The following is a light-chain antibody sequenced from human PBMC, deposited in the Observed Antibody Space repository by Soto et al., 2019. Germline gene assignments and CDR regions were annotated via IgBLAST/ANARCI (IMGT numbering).Light chain of an antibody. V-gene: IGLV1-47*02. CDR3: ASWDDRLGAVI. CDR1: GSNIGTTT. J-gene: IGLJ2*01. Sequence: QSALTQPPSASGTPGQRVTISCSGSGSNIGTTTVNWYQQLPGAAPKLLMHSNNLRPSGVPERISGSKFGTAASLAISGLRSEDEAVYYCASWDDRLGAVIFGGGTKVTVL. CDR2: SNN.